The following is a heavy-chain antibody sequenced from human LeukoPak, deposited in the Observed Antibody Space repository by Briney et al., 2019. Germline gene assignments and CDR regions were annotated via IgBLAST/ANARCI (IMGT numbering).Heavy chain of an antibody. CDR2: INPNSGGT. V-gene: IGHV1-2*06. CDR3: ARDFGEWFGEHTTKNDY. D-gene: IGHD3-10*01. CDR1: GYTFTGYY. Sequence: ASVKVSCRASGYTFTGYYMHWVRQAPGQGLEWMGRINPNSGGTKYAQKFQGRVTMTRDTSISTAYMELSRLRSDDTAVYYCARDFGEWFGEHTTKNDYWGQGTLVTVSS. J-gene: IGHJ4*02.